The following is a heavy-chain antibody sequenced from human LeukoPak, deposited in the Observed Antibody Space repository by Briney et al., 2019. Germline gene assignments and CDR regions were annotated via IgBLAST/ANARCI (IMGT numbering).Heavy chain of an antibody. CDR3: ARGSSGSLGRDY. V-gene: IGHV1-8*01. J-gene: IGHJ4*02. CDR1: GYTFTSYD. D-gene: IGHD1-26*01. Sequence: GASVKFSCKASGYTFTSYDINWVRQATGQGLEWMGWMNPYSGNTGYVQKFQGRVTMTRDTSISTAYMELSSLRSDDTAVYFCARGSSGSLGRDYWGQGTLVTVSS. CDR2: MNPYSGNT.